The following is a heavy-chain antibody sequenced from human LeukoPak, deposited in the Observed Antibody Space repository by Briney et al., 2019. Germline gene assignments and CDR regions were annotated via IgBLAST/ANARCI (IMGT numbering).Heavy chain of an antibody. D-gene: IGHD5-18*01. J-gene: IGHJ4*02. V-gene: IGHV4-39*01. CDR3: ARSVDTAMATVY. Sequence: SETLSLTCTVSGGSISSSSYYWGWIRQPPGKGLKWIGSIYYSGSTYYNPSLKSRVTISVDTSKNQFSLKLSSVTAADTAVYYCARSVDTAMATVYWGQGTLVTVSS. CDR1: GGSISSSSYY. CDR2: IYYSGST.